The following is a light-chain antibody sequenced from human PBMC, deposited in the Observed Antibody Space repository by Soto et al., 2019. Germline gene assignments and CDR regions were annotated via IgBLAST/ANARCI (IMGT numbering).Light chain of an antibody. Sequence: EIVMTQSPATLSVSPGERATLSCRASQSVSSSLAWYQQKPGQAPRLLIFGASTRATGIPARFSGSGSGTESTLTISSLQSEDFAVYYCQQYNRWPLTFGGGTKVDIK. CDR2: GAS. V-gene: IGKV3-15*01. CDR3: QQYNRWPLT. CDR1: QSVSSS. J-gene: IGKJ4*01.